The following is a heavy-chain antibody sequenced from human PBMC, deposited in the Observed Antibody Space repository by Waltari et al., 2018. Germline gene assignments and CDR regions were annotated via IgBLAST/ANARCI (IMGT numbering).Heavy chain of an antibody. J-gene: IGHJ4*02. CDR2: ICGSGGST. CDR3: ARGHYDFWSGYYLDY. V-gene: IGHV3-23*01. CDR1: GFTFSSYA. D-gene: IGHD3-3*01. Sequence: EVQLLESGGGLVQPGGSLRLSCAASGFTFSSYAMSWVRQAPGKGLEWVSAICGSGGSTYYADSVKGRFTISRDNSKNTLYLQMNSLRAEDTAVYYCARGHYDFWSGYYLDYWGQGTLVTVSS.